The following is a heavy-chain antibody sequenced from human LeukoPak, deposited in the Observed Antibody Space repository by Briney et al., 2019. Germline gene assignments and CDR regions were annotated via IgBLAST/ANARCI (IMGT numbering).Heavy chain of an antibody. V-gene: IGHV3-30*02. D-gene: IGHD3-10*01. CDR1: GFTFSSYG. Sequence: PGGSLRLSCAASGFTFSSYGMHWVRQAPGKGLEWVAFIRYDGSNKYYADSVKGRFTISRDSSKNTLYLQMNSLRVEDTAVYYCAKDGTRGIRFGKIPHYFDCWGQGTLVTVRS. CDR2: IRYDGSNK. CDR3: AKDGTRGIRFGKIPHYFDC. J-gene: IGHJ4*02.